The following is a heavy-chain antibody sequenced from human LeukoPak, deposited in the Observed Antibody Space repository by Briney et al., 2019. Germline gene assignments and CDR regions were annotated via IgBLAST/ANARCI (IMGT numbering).Heavy chain of an antibody. Sequence: ASVKVSCKASGYTFTGYYMHWVRQAPRQGLEWMGWINPNSGGTKTAQTFQGRVTMTRDTSISTAYMELSRLRSDDTAVYFCARSVVAGSGNFDYWGQGTLVTVSS. CDR2: INPNSGGT. V-gene: IGHV1-2*02. J-gene: IGHJ4*02. D-gene: IGHD6-19*01. CDR1: GYTFTGYY. CDR3: ARSVVAGSGNFDY.